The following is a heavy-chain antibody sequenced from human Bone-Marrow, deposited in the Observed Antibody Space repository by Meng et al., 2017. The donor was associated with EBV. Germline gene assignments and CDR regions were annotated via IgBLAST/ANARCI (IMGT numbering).Heavy chain of an antibody. CDR3: ARGCSGGSCSPFDY. V-gene: IGHV4-34*01. D-gene: IGHD2-15*01. Sequence: QWQLEQGGAGLLKPSETLSPTCAVCGGSFSGYYWSWIRQPPGKGLEWIGEINHSGSINYNPSLKSRVTISVDTSKNQFSLKLSSVTAADTAVYYCARGCSGGSCSPFDYWGQGTLVTVSS. J-gene: IGHJ4*02. CDR2: INHSGSI. CDR1: GGSFSGYY.